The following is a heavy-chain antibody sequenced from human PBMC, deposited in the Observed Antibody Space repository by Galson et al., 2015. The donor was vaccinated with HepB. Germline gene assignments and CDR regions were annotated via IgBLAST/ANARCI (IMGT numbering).Heavy chain of an antibody. Sequence: QSGAEVKKPGESLKISCKGAGYGFASYWIAWVRQMPGKGLEWMGIIYPRDSDTRYSPSFQGQVTISADKSISTAYLQWSSLKASDTAMYYCARHSYDSSGAEYYFDYWGQGTLVTVSS. V-gene: IGHV5-51*01. CDR3: ARHSYDSSGAEYYFDY. CDR2: IYPRDSDT. CDR1: GYGFASYW. J-gene: IGHJ4*02. D-gene: IGHD3-22*01.